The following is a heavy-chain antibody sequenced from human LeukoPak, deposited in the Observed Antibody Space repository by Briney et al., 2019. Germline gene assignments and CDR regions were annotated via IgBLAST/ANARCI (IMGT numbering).Heavy chain of an antibody. V-gene: IGHV7-4-1*02. Sequence: ASVKVSCKASGYTFTSYAMNWVRQAPGQGLEWMGWINTNTGKPTYAQGVTGRLVFSLDTAVNTAYLQISSLKAEDTAVYYCARVCLGELCHWGQGTLVAVSS. D-gene: IGHD3-16*01. J-gene: IGHJ4*02. CDR1: GYTFTSYA. CDR2: INTNTGKP. CDR3: ARVCLGELCH.